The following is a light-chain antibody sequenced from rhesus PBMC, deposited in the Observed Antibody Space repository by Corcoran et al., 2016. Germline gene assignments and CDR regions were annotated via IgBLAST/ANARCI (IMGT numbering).Light chain of an antibody. CDR2: KAS. CDR3: QQYTSSPYS. CDR1: QNIYIW. J-gene: IGKJ2*01. V-gene: IGKV1-22*01. Sequence: DIQMTQSPSSLSASVGDTVTITCRASQNIYIWLAWYQQKPGKALNLLIYKASNLQSGDQSRLSGSGYGTDFTFTISSLQSEDFATYYCQQYTSSPYSFGQGTKVQIK.